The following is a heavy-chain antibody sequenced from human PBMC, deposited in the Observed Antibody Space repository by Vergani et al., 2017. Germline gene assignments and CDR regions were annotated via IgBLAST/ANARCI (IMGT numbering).Heavy chain of an antibody. V-gene: IGHV3-30*18. CDR2: ISYDGSNK. J-gene: IGHJ6*03. CDR1: GFTFSSYG. CDR3: AKDRAEYRETYYYYYMDV. Sequence: QVQLVESGGGVVQPGRSLRLSCAASGFTFSSYGIHWVRQAPGKGLEWVAVISYDGSNKYYADSVKGRFTISRDNSKNTLFVQMNSLRAEDTAVYYCAKDRAEYRETYYYYYMDVWGKGTTVTVSS. D-gene: IGHD2-2*02.